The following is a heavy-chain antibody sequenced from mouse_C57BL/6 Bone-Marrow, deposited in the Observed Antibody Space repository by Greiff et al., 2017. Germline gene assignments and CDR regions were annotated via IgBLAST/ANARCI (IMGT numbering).Heavy chain of an antibody. CDR3: ARDYGSPCVDY. D-gene: IGHD1-1*01. J-gene: IGHJ2*01. CDR2: ISSGSSTI. CDR1: GFTFSDYG. V-gene: IGHV5-17*01. Sequence: EVQLQESGGGLVKPGGSLKLSCAASGFTFSDYGMHWVRQAPEKGLEWVAYISSGSSTIYYADTVTGRFTISRDNAKNTLFLQLTSLRTEDTAMDYCARDYGSPCVDYWGQGTTLTVSS.